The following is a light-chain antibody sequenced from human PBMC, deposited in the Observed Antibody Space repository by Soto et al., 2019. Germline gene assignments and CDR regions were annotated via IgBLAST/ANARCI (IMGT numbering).Light chain of an antibody. CDR2: EVS. J-gene: IGLJ3*02. CDR3: CSYAGYSWV. CDR1: SSDVGSYNL. Sequence: QSALTQPASVSGSPGQSITISCTGTSSDVGSYNLVSWYQQHPGKAPKLMIYEVSKRPSGVSNRFSGSKSGNTASLTISGLQAEDEADYYCCSYAGYSWVFGGGTKLTVL. V-gene: IGLV2-23*02.